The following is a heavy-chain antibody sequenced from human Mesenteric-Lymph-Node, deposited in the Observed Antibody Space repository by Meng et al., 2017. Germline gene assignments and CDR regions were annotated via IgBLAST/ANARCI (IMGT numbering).Heavy chain of an antibody. J-gene: IGHJ4*02. Sequence: QVQLKPWGAGLLKPSETLSLTCAVYGGSFSGYYWSWIRQPPGKGLEWIGEINHSGSTDNNVSLKSRVTISVDTSKNQFSLNLSSVTAADTAVYYCARVGQWLPIDYWGQGTLVTVSS. CDR1: GGSFSGYY. D-gene: IGHD6-19*01. CDR3: ARVGQWLPIDY. CDR2: INHSGST. V-gene: IGHV4-34*01.